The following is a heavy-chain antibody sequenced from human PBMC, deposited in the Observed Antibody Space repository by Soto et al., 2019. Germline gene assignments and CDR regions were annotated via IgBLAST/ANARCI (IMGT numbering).Heavy chain of an antibody. V-gene: IGHV4-31*03. J-gene: IGHJ4*02. Sequence: PSETLSLTCTVSGGSFSSGGCYWSWIRQHPGKGLEWIGYIYYSGSTYYNPSLKSRVTISVDTSKNQFSLKLSSVTAADTAVYYCARLPDYGSGSYPFYFDYWGLGTLVTVSS. CDR2: IYYSGST. CDR3: ARLPDYGSGSYPFYFDY. D-gene: IGHD3-10*01. CDR1: GGSFSSGGCY.